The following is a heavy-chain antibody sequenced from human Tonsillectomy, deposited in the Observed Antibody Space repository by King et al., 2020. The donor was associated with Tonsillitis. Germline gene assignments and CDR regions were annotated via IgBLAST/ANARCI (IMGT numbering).Heavy chain of an antibody. J-gene: IGHJ4*02. CDR2: LSYDESNK. V-gene: IGHV3-30*04. D-gene: IGHD3-22*01. CDR1: GFTFSSYA. CDR3: ATYYYDSNISFDY. Sequence: VQLVESGGGVVQPGRSLRLSCAASGFTFSSYAMHWFRRAPGKGRKGVAVLSYDESNKTYADSVKGRFTISRDNSKNTLYLQMNSLRAEDTAVYYCATYYYDSNISFDYWGQGTLVTVSS.